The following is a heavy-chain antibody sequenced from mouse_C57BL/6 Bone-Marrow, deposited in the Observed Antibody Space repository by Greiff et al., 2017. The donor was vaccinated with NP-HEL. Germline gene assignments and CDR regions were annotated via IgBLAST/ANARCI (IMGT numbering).Heavy chain of an antibody. D-gene: IGHD2-4*01. J-gene: IGHJ4*01. CDR3: ARGDYEYAMDY. Sequence: VKVVESGAELARPGASVKLSCKASGYTFTSYGISWVKQRTGQGLEWIGEIYPRSGNTYYNEKFKGKATLTADKSSSTAYMELRSLTSEDSAVYFCARGDYEYAMDYWGQGTSVTVSS. V-gene: IGHV1-81*01. CDR2: IYPRSGNT. CDR1: GYTFTSYG.